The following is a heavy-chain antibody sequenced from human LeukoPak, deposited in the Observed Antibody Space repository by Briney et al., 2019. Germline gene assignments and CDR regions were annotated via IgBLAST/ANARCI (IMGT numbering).Heavy chain of an antibody. V-gene: IGHV4-4*02. CDR1: GGSISSTNW. CDR3: AREGGPYRPLDY. CDR2: VHLSGRT. Sequence: SGTLSLTCGVSGGSISSTNWWSWVRQPPGEGLEGIGEVHLSGRTNYNPSLESRVTMSVDMSENHISLKLTSVTAADTAVYYCAREGGPYRPLDYSGQGTLVTVSS. J-gene: IGHJ4*02.